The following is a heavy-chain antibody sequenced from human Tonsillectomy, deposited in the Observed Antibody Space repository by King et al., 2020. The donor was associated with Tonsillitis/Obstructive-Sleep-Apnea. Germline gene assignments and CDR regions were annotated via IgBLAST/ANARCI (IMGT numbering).Heavy chain of an antibody. J-gene: IGHJ4*02. CDR3: ARVGNCSSTGCFDY. Sequence: VQLQQWGAGLLKPSETLSLTCAVHGGSFSGNYWTWIRQPPGKGLEWFGEINHSGGTKYNPSLKGRATISVDTPKSQVSLMLNSVTAADPAVYYCARVGNCSSTGCFDYWGQGTLVTVSS. V-gene: IGHV4-34*01. CDR2: INHSGGT. CDR1: GGSFSGNY. D-gene: IGHD2-2*03.